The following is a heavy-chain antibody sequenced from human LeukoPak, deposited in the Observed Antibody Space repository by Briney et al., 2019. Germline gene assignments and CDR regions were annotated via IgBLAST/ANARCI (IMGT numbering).Heavy chain of an antibody. D-gene: IGHD3-22*01. CDR3: ARDLGQYYDTSDNWFDP. CDR1: GFTFSSYS. V-gene: IGHV3-21*01. CDR2: ISSSSSYI. J-gene: IGHJ5*02. Sequence: GGSLRLSCAASGFTFSSYSMNWVRQAPGKGLEWVSSISSSSSYIYYADSVKGRFTISRDNAKNSLYLQMNSLRAEDTAVYYCARDLGQYYDTSDNWFDPWGQGTLVTVSS.